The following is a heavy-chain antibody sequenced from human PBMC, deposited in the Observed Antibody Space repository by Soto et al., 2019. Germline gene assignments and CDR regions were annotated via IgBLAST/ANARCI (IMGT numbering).Heavy chain of an antibody. CDR1: GFTFSSYS. V-gene: IGHV3-48*02. D-gene: IGHD1-26*01. Sequence: GGSLRLSCAASGFTFSSYSMNWVRQAPGKGLEWVSHISSSSSTIYYADSVKGRFTISRDNAKNSLYLQMNSLRDEDTAVYYCARDLGGSYYEEHSFDIWGQGTMVTVSS. CDR2: ISSSSSTI. J-gene: IGHJ3*02. CDR3: ARDLGGSYYEEHSFDI.